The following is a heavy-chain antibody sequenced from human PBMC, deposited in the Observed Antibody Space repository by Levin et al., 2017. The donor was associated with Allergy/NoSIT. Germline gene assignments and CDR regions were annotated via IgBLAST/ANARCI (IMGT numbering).Heavy chain of an antibody. CDR1: GFPFTSYS. CDR3: ARDRGFGDYDFYY. J-gene: IGHJ4*02. CDR2: ISPSSSHI. D-gene: IGHD3-3*01. Sequence: GESLKISCAASGFPFTSYSMNWVRQAPGKGLEWVSSISPSSSHIYHADSMKGRFTISRDNAKNSLYLQMDSLRTEDTAVYYCARDRGFGDYDFYYWGQGTLVMVSS. V-gene: IGHV3-21*01.